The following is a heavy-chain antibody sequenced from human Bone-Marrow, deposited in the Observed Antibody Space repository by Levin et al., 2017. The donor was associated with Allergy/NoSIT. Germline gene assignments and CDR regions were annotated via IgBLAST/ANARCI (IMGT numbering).Heavy chain of an antibody. J-gene: IGHJ6*02. V-gene: IGHV3-9*01. CDR2: ISWNNKNI. CDR3: AKGVTIFGVVIPGMDV. CDR1: GFTFDEYA. D-gene: IGHD3-3*01. Sequence: SCAASGFTFDEYAMHWVRQVPGKGLEWVSGISWNNKNIAYADSVKGRFTISRDNAKNSLYLQMRSLRAEDTAMYYCAKGVTIFGVVIPGMDVWGQGTTVTVSS.